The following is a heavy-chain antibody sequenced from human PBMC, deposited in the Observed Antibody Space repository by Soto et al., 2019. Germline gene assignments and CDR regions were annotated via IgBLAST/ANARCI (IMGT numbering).Heavy chain of an antibody. CDR1: GGTFSNYT. J-gene: IGHJ4*02. CDR3: ARDVGLGPVTVSTHVDY. CDR2: IIPILDIA. V-gene: IGHV1-69*08. D-gene: IGHD4-17*01. Sequence: QVQLVQSGAEVKKPGSSGKVSCKASGGTFSNYTITWVRQAPGQGLEWMGRIIPILDIANYAKKFQSRVTITADKSTSTAYMELSSLRSEDTAVYYCARDVGLGPVTVSTHVDYWGQGTLVIVSS.